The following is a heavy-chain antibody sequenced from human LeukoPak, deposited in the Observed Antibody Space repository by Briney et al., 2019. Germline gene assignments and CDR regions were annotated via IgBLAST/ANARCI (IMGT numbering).Heavy chain of an antibody. J-gene: IGHJ1*01. Sequence: GGSLRLSCAASGFSFNSYAMTWVRQAPGKGLDWVSAISGSGGSTYYADSVKGRFTISRDNSKNTLYLQMNSLRAEDTAVYYCAKDPIRSAEYFQHWGQGTLVTVSS. CDR3: AKDPIRSAEYFQH. CDR2: ISGSGGST. CDR1: GFSFNSYA. D-gene: IGHD3-3*01. V-gene: IGHV3-23*01.